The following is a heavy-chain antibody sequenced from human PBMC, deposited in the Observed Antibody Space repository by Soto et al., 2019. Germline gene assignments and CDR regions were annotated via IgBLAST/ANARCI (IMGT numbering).Heavy chain of an antibody. J-gene: IGHJ4*02. CDR2: INHSGST. Sequence: SETLSLTCAVYGGSFSGYYWSWIRQPPGKGLEWIGEINHSGSTNYNPSLKSRVTISVDTSKNQFSLKLSSVTAADTAVYYCARDGDGYNTFDYWGQGTLVTVSS. V-gene: IGHV4-34*01. CDR1: GGSFSGYY. D-gene: IGHD5-18*01. CDR3: ARDGDGYNTFDY.